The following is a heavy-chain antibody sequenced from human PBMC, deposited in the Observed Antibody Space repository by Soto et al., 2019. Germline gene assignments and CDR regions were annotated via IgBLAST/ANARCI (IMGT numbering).Heavy chain of an antibody. V-gene: IGHV4-34*01. J-gene: IGHJ2*01. Sequence: QVQLQQWGAGLLKPSETLSLTCAVYGGSFSGYYWSWIRQPPGKGLEWIGEINHSGSTNYNPSLKSRLTISVDPSKNQFSMKLSSVTAADTAVYYCARRKGRFFEWLPSIYWYFDLWGRGTLVTVSS. CDR2: INHSGST. D-gene: IGHD3-3*01. CDR1: GGSFSGYY. CDR3: ARRKGRFFEWLPSIYWYFDL.